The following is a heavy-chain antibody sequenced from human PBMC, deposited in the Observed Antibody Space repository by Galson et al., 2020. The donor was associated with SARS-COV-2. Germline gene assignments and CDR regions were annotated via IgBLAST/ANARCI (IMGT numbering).Heavy chain of an antibody. D-gene: IGHD3-9*01. CDR1: GFRFSYYN. CDR3: VRDHPPSDILTDYYRPGQHYHGMDV. J-gene: IGHJ6*02. Sequence: GESLKISCAASGFRFSYYNMNWVRQAPGKGLEWVSSITGSSTYIYYADSVKGRFTVSRDNAENSLYLQMNSLRAEDTAVYYCVRDHPPSDILTDYYRPGQHYHGMDVWGQGTTVSVSS. V-gene: IGHV3-21*01. CDR2: ITGSSTYI.